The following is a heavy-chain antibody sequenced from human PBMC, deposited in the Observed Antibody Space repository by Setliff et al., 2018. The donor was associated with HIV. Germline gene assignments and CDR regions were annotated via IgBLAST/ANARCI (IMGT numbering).Heavy chain of an antibody. CDR2: INHSGST. D-gene: IGHD3-22*01. CDR1: GGSFNDYY. CDR3: ARGGSGYYSRYIHD. J-gene: IGHJ1*01. Sequence: SETLSLTCAVYGGSFNDYYWSWIRQPPGKGLEWIGEINHSGSTNYNMSLWSRVTISLDAYRNQFSLELISVTAADTAFYYCARGGSGYYSRYIHDWGQGTLVTVAS. V-gene: IGHV4-34*01.